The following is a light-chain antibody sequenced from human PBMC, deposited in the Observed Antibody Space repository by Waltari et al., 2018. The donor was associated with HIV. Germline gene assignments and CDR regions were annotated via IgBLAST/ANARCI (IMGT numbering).Light chain of an antibody. Sequence: QSVLTQPPSVSGAPGQRVTISCTGSSSNIGAGYDVHWYQQLLGTAPKLLIYGNTNRPSGVPDRFSGSKSGTSASLAITGLQAEDEADYYCQSLRVFGGGTKLTVL. CDR2: GNT. CDR3: QSLRV. CDR1: SSNIGAGYD. J-gene: IGLJ2*01. V-gene: IGLV1-40*01.